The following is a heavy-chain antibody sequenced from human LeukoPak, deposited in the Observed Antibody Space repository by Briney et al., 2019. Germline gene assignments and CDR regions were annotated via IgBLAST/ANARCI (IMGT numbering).Heavy chain of an antibody. CDR1: GFTVSSNY. V-gene: IGHV3-48*01. D-gene: IGHD2-21*02. J-gene: IGHJ5*02. CDR2: ISSSSSTI. Sequence: PGGSLRLSCAASGFTVSSNYMSWVRQAPGKGLEWVSYISSSSSTIYYADSVKGRFTISRDNAKNSLYLQMNSLRAEDTAVYYCARGRYCGGDCYLNWFDPWGQGTLVTVSS. CDR3: ARGRYCGGDCYLNWFDP.